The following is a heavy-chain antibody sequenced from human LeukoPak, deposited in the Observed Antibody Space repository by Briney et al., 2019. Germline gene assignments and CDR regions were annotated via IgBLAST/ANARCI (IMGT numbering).Heavy chain of an antibody. CDR2: MNPNSGNT. D-gene: IGHD5-12*01. Sequence: AASVKVSCKASGYTFTSYDINWVRQATGQGLEWMGWMNPNSGNTGYAQKFQGRVTITRNTSISTAYMELSSLRSEDTAVYYCARDGLRYSGYEHYSDYWGQGTLVTVSS. V-gene: IGHV1-8*03. J-gene: IGHJ4*02. CDR1: GYTFTSYD. CDR3: ARDGLRYSGYEHYSDY.